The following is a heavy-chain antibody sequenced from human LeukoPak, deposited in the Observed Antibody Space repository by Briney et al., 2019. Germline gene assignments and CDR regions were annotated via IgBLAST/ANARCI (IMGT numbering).Heavy chain of an antibody. V-gene: IGHV3-30-3*01. CDR3: ARDYYYDSSAFDP. CDR1: GFTFSSYA. CDR2: ISYDGSNK. Sequence: GGSLRLSCAASGFTFSSYAMHWVRQAPGKGLEWVAVISYDGSNKYYADSVKGRLTISRDNSKNTLYLQMNSLRAEDTAVYYCARDYYYDSSAFDPWGQGTLVTVSS. D-gene: IGHD3-22*01. J-gene: IGHJ5*02.